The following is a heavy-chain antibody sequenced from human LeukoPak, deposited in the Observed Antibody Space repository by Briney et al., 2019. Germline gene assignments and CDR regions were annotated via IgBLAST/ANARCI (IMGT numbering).Heavy chain of an antibody. CDR2: IFETGDT. D-gene: IGHD2/OR15-2a*01. CDR1: GGSVSSYY. Sequence: LETLSLTCSVSGGSVSSYYWSWIRQPPGKGLEWIGYIFETGDTNSNPSLKSRVTMSLDTSKNQFSLRLSSVTAADTAVYYCARHPFSYPFDYWGQGTLVTVSS. V-gene: IGHV4-59*08. CDR3: ARHPFSYPFDY. J-gene: IGHJ4*02.